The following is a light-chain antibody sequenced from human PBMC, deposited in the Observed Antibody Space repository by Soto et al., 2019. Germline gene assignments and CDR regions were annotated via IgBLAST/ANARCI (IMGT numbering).Light chain of an antibody. J-gene: IGKJ4*01. CDR2: DAS. Sequence: AIQLTQSPSSLSASVGDRVTITCRASQGISSALAWYQQKPGKAPKLLIYDASSLESVVPSRFSGSGSGTDFTLTISSLQPEDFATDYCQQFNSYPQLTFGGGTKVEIK. V-gene: IGKV1-13*02. CDR1: QGISSA. CDR3: QQFNSYPQLT.